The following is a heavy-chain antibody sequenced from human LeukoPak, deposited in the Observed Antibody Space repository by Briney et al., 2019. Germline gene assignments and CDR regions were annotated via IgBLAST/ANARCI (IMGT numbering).Heavy chain of an antibody. CDR3: ARSYGDYINFDY. CDR1: GGSISTYY. D-gene: IGHD4-17*01. V-gene: IGHV4-59*01. CDR2: IYYSGST. J-gene: IGHJ4*02. Sequence: PSETLSLTCTVSGGSISTYYWNWIRQPPGKGLEWIGYIYYSGSTNCNPSLKSRVTISVDTSKNQFSLNLASVTAADTAVYYCARSYGDYINFDYWGKGSLVTVSS.